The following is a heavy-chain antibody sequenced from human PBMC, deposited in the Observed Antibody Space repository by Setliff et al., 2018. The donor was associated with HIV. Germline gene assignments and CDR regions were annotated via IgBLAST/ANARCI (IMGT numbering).Heavy chain of an antibody. CDR2: INNDGRKT. J-gene: IGHJ6*02. D-gene: IGHD3-10*01. CDR3: ARGVRGVVNGMDV. Sequence: PGGSLRLSCAASGFTFSTYWMHWVRQAPGKGLVWVSHINNDGRKTTYADSVKGRFTVSRDNAKHTLYLQMNSLRAEDTAVYYCARGVRGVVNGMDVWGQGTTVTVSS. CDR1: GFTFSTYW. V-gene: IGHV3-74*03.